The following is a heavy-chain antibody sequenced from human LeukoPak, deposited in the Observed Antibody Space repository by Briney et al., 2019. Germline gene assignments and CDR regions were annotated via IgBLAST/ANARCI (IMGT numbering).Heavy chain of an antibody. CDR1: GYTFTSYD. D-gene: IGHD3-3*01. CDR3: ARTYYDFWSGYYYFDY. J-gene: IGHJ4*02. Sequence: GASVKVSRKASGYTFTSYDFNWVRQATGQRPEWMGWMSPNSGDTGYAQKFQDRVTMTRNTSISTAYMELSSLRSDDTAVYYCARTYYDFWSGYYYFDYWGQGTLVTVSS. V-gene: IGHV1-8*01. CDR2: MSPNSGDT.